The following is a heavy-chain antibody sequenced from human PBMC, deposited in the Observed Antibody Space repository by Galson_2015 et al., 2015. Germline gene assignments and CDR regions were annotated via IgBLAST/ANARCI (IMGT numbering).Heavy chain of an antibody. CDR2: IFYSGNT. V-gene: IGHV4-39*01. J-gene: IGHJ4*02. CDR1: GGSISSRSYF. CDR3: ARLWGWPVAYIDS. Sequence: SETLSLTCTVSGGSISSRSYFWGWHRQSPGKELVWIASIFYSGNTNYNPTLKSRITMSEATTKYQFCLKLTSVTAADASVYSCARLWGWPVAYIDSWGQGTLVAVSS. D-gene: IGHD3-16*01.